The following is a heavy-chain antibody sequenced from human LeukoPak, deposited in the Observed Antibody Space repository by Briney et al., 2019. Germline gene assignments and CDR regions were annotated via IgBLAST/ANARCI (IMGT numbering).Heavy chain of an antibody. J-gene: IGHJ4*02. CDR3: ARGTGGRDDY. V-gene: IGHV3-74*01. D-gene: IGHD3-10*01. CDR2: TNNDGSRT. Sequence: PGGSLRLSCAASGFXFSSSWMHWVRQAPGKGLVWVSRTNNDGSRTNYADSVKGRFTISRDNAKNTLYLQMNSLRAEDTAVYYCARGTGGRDDYWGQGTLVTVSS. CDR1: GFXFSSSW.